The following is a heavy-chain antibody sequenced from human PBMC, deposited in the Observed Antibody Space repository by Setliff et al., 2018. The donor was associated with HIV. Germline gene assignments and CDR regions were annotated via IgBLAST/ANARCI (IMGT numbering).Heavy chain of an antibody. D-gene: IGHD2-15*01. CDR2: INPRGGKA. Sequence: ASLKVSCKASGYSFSSYYMHWVRQAPGQGLEWMGIINPRGGKANYAQRFQGRLTVTTDTSTSTVYMELRLLTSDDTAIYYCAREGHVATPGSSEFDPWGQGTLVTVSS. CDR3: AREGHVATPGSSEFDP. J-gene: IGHJ5*02. CDR1: GYSFSSYY. V-gene: IGHV1-46*01.